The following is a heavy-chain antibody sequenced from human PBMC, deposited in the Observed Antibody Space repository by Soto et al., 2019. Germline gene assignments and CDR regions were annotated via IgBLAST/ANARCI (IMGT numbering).Heavy chain of an antibody. Sequence: QVQLVQSGAEVKKPGASVKVSCKASGYTFNSYAMHWVRQAPGQRLEWMGWINADNGDTKYSEKLQDRLTITRDTSATSAYMELISLTSEDTAVYYYARESTRDIDYWGQGTQVTVSS. CDR2: INADNGDT. CDR3: ARESTRDIDY. V-gene: IGHV1-3*01. CDR1: GYTFNSYA. D-gene: IGHD1-1*01. J-gene: IGHJ4*02.